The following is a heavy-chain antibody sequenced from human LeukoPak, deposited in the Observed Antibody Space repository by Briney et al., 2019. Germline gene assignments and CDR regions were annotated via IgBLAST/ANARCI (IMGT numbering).Heavy chain of an antibody. CDR3: ARDLRGGRYCSGGSCYSFGH. CDR2: ISAYNGNT. V-gene: IGHV1-18*01. CDR1: GYTFTSYG. D-gene: IGHD2-15*01. Sequence: ASVKVSCKASGYTFTSYGISWVRQAPGQGLEWMGWISAYNGNTNYAQKLQGRVTMTTDTSTSTAYMELRSLRSDDTAVYYCARDLRGGRYCSGGSCYSFGHWGQGTLVTVSS. J-gene: IGHJ4*02.